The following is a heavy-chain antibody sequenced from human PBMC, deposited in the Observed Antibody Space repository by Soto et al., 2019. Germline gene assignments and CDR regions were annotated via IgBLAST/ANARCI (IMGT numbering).Heavy chain of an antibody. J-gene: IGHJ6*02. D-gene: IGHD6-6*01. CDR2: NYYSGIT. Sequence: QVQLQESGPGLVKPSQTLSLTCTVSCGSISSGGYYWTWIRQHPGQGLEWIGYNYYSGITYYNPSLKSRVTISLDTSKNQFSLKLSSVTAADTAVYYCARGSSIAGLYYGMDVWGQGTTVTVSS. V-gene: IGHV4-31*03. CDR1: CGSISSGGYY. CDR3: ARGSSIAGLYYGMDV.